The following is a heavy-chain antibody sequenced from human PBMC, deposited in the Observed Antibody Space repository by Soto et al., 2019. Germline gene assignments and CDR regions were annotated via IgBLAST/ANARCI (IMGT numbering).Heavy chain of an antibody. Sequence: GGSLRLSCVVSGFTFSTYWMHWVRQAPGKGLVWVSRIKSDGSSTNYADPVKGRFAVSRDNAKNTLFLQMNSLRAEDTAVYYCVREFGKGDYWGQGTLVTVSS. CDR3: VREFGKGDY. V-gene: IGHV3-74*01. D-gene: IGHD3-10*01. J-gene: IGHJ4*02. CDR1: GFTFSTYW. CDR2: IKSDGSST.